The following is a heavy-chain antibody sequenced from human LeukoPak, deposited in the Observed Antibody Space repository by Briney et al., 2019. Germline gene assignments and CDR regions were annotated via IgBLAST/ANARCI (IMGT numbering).Heavy chain of an antibody. CDR2: IYYSGST. CDR3: ARHSTRSAYYDILTGSTGAFDI. D-gene: IGHD3-9*01. J-gene: IGHJ3*02. V-gene: IGHV4-39*01. CDR1: GGSISSSSYY. Sequence: PPETLSPTCTVPGGSISSSSYYWGWIRQPPGKGLEWIGSIYYSGSTYYNPSLKSRVTISVDTSKNQFSLKLSSVTAADTAVYYCARHSTRSAYYDILTGSTGAFDIWGQGTMVTVSS.